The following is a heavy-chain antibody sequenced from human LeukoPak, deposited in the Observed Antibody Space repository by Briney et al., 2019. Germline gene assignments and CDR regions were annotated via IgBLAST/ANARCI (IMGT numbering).Heavy chain of an antibody. CDR1: GGSISSYY. CDR3: ARGSYSGSYSSYWYFDL. CDR2: IYTSGST. D-gene: IGHD1-26*01. V-gene: IGHV4-4*07. J-gene: IGHJ2*01. Sequence: PSETLSLTCTVSGGSISSYYWSWIRQPAGKGLEWIGRIYTSGSTNHNPSLKSRVTISVDMSKNQFSLKLSSVTAADTAVYYCARGSYSGSYSSYWYFDLWGRGTLVTVSS.